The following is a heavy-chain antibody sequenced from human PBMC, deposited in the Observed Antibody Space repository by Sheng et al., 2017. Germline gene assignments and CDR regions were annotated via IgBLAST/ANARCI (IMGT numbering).Heavy chain of an antibody. CDR2: ISSSSNYI. J-gene: IGHJ3*02. CDR1: GFTFSSYS. D-gene: IGHD6-19*01. CDR3: ARVHVAVTGNMGAFDI. V-gene: IGHV3-21*01. Sequence: EVQLVESGGGLVKPGGSLRLSCAASGFTFSSYSVNWVRQAPGKGLEWVSSISSSSNYIYYADSVRGRFTISRDNAKNSLYLQMTSLRAEDTAVYYCARVHVAVTGNMGAFDIWGQGIKVTVSS.